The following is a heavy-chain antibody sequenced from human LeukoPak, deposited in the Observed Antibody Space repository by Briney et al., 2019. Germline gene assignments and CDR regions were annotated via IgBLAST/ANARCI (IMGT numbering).Heavy chain of an antibody. V-gene: IGHV4-39*02. CDR3: ARETAAAKVDP. CDR1: GGSISSSSYY. J-gene: IGHJ5*02. Sequence: SETLSLTCTVSGGSISSSSYYWGWIRQPPGKGLEWIGSIYYSGSTYYNPSLKSRVTISVDTSKNQFSLKLSSVTAADTAVYYCARETAAAKVDPWGQGTLVTVSS. CDR2: IYYSGST. D-gene: IGHD2-2*01.